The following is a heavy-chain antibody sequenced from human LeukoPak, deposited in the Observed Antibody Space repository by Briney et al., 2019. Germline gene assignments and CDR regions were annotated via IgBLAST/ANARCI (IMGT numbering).Heavy chain of an antibody. V-gene: IGHV3-7*01. J-gene: IGHJ3*02. D-gene: IGHD1-26*01. CDR1: GFTFGNYW. CDR2: MKQDRSEK. CDR3: ARARTRYSGSYGGAFDI. Sequence: GGSLRLSCAASGFTFGNYWMSWVRQAPGKGLEWVANMKQDRSEKYYVDSVKGRFTISRDNAKNSLYLQMNSLRAEDTAVYYCARARTRYSGSYGGAFDIWGQGTMVTVSS.